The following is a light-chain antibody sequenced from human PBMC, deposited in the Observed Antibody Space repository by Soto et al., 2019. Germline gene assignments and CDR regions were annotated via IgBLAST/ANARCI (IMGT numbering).Light chain of an antibody. CDR3: QQYGISTT. V-gene: IGKV3-20*01. J-gene: IGKJ1*01. Sequence: EIVLTQSPGTLSLSPGEIATLSCRSSHSVTSNYLAWYQHKPGQAPRLLIYDVSSRATGIPDRFSGSGSGTDFTLTISSLEPVDFAMYYCQQYGISTTFGQGTKVEIK. CDR2: DVS. CDR1: HSVTSNY.